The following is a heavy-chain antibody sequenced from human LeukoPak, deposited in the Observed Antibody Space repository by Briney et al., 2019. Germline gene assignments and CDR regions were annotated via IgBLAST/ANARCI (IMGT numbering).Heavy chain of an antibody. J-gene: IGHJ4*02. D-gene: IGHD2-2*01. CDR1: GFTFSSYG. CDR2: IRYDGSNK. CDR3: ARDWGDCSSTDCYGGYFDY. V-gene: IGHV3-30*02. Sequence: GGPLRLSCAASGFTFSSYGMHWVRQAPGKGLEWVAFIRYDGSNKYYADSVKGRFTISRDNSKNTLYLQMNSLRAEDTAVYYCARDWGDCSSTDCYGGYFDYWGQGTLVTVSS.